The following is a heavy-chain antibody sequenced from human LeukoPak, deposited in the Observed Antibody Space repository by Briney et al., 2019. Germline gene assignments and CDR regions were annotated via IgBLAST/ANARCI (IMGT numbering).Heavy chain of an antibody. CDR2: IYTSGST. D-gene: IGHD2-2*01. J-gene: IGHJ3*02. CDR3: ARGLVPAATFFAFDI. V-gene: IGHV4-4*07. Sequence: PSETLSLTCTVSGGSTSSYYWSWIRQPPGKGLEWIGRIYTSGSTNYNPSLKSRVTMSVDTSKNQFSLKLSSVTAADTAVYYCARGLVPAATFFAFDIWGQGTMVTVSS. CDR1: GGSTSSYY.